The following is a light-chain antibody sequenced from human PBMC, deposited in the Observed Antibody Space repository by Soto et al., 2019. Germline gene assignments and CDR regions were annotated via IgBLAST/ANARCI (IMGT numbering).Light chain of an antibody. V-gene: IGKV3-20*01. CDR1: QSVSNNY. Sequence: DIVLTPSPGTLSLSPGEGATLSFTASQSVSNNYLAWYQQKPGQAPRLLIYGASNRATGIPDRFSGSGSGTDFTLTISRLEPEDFAVYYCQQYGSSGTFGQGTKVDIK. CDR2: GAS. J-gene: IGKJ1*01. CDR3: QQYGSSGT.